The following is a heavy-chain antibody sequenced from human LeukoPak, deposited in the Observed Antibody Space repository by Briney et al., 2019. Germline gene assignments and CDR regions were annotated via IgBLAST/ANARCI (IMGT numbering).Heavy chain of an antibody. CDR2: ISSSSSYI. D-gene: IGHD6-13*01. V-gene: IGHV3-21*01. J-gene: IGHJ5*02. CDR3: AREIIAAAGTNGFDH. Sequence: PGGPLRLSCASSGFTFSSYSMNWVRQAPGKGLEWVSSISSSSSYIYYADSVKGRFTISRDNAKNSLYLQMNSLRAEDTAVYYCAREIIAAAGTNGFDHWGQGTLVTVSS. CDR1: GFTFSSYS.